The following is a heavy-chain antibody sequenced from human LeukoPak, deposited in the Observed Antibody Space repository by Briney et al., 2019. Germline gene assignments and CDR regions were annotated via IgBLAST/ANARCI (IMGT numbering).Heavy chain of an antibody. Sequence: ASVKVSCKASGYTFTNYGISWVRQAPGQGLEWMGWISAYNGNTNYAQNFQGRVTMTTDTSTSTTYMELRSLRSDDTAVYYCARDGTTGTTFRLDPWGQGTLVTVSS. D-gene: IGHD1-1*01. CDR1: GYTFTNYG. CDR3: ARDGTTGTTFRLDP. J-gene: IGHJ5*02. CDR2: ISAYNGNT. V-gene: IGHV1-18*01.